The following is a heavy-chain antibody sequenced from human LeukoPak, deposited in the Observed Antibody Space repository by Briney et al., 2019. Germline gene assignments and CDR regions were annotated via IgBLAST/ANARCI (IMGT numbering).Heavy chain of an antibody. CDR2: IWYDGSNK. CDR1: GFTFNSYG. Sequence: GGSLRLSCAASGFTFNSYGMHWVRQAPGKGLEWVAVIWYDGSNKYYADSVKGRFTISRDNSKNTLYLQMNSLRAEDTAAYYCARSFSSGQGIGDYWGQGTLVTVSS. V-gene: IGHV3-33*01. J-gene: IGHJ4*02. CDR3: ARSFSSGQGIGDY. D-gene: IGHD3-22*01.